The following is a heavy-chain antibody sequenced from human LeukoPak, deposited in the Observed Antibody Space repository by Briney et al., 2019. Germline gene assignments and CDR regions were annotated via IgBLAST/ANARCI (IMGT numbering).Heavy chain of an antibody. D-gene: IGHD1-26*01. V-gene: IGHV5-51*01. CDR1: GYSFTSYW. CDR2: IYPGDSDT. J-gene: IGHJ4*02. CDR3: ARRRGLGATQYYFDY. Sequence: GESLKISCKGSGYSFTSYWIGWVRQMPGKGLEWMGIIYPGDSDTRYSPSFQGQVTISADKSISTAYLQWSSLKASDTAMYYCARRRGLGATQYYFDYWGQGTLVTVSS.